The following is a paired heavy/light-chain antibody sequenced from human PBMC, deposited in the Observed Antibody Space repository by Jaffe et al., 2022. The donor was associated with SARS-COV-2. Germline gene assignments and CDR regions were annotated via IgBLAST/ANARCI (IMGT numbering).Light chain of an antibody. CDR1: QSLLHSNGYNY. CDR2: LGS. CDR3: MQALQTPH. V-gene: IGKV2-28*01. Sequence: DIVMTQSPLSLPVTPGEPASISCRSSQSLLHSNGYNYLDWYLQKPGQSPQLLIYLGSNRASGVPDRFSGSGSGTDFTLKISRVEAEDVGVYYCMQALQTPHFGGGTKVEIK. J-gene: IGKJ4*01.
Heavy chain of an antibody. V-gene: IGHV3-74*01. CDR3: ARVASCTNGVCPPAYFYYYYGMDV. D-gene: IGHD2-8*01. J-gene: IGHJ6*02. CDR2: INSDGSST. CDR1: GFTFSSYW. Sequence: EVQLVESGGGLVQPGGSLRLSCAASGFTFSSYWMHWVRQAPGKGLVWVSRINSDGSSTSYADSVKGRFTISRDNAKNTLYLQMNSLRAEDTAVYYCARVASCTNGVCPPAYFYYYYGMDVWGQGTTVTVSS.